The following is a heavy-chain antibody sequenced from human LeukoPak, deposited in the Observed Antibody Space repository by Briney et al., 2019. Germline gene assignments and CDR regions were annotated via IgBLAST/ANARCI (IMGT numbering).Heavy chain of an antibody. Sequence: ASVKVSCKASGYTFTSYGISWVRQAPGQGLEWMGWISAYNGNTNYAQKLQGRVTMTTDTSTSTAYMELRSLRSDDTAVYYCARAHYLYYYDSSGYYLLGAFDIWGQGTTVTVSS. CDR1: GYTFTSYG. V-gene: IGHV1-18*01. CDR3: ARAHYLYYYDSSGYYLLGAFDI. D-gene: IGHD3-22*01. CDR2: ISAYNGNT. J-gene: IGHJ3*02.